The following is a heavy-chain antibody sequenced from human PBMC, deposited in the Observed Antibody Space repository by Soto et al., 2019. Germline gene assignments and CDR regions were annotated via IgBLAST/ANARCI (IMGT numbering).Heavy chain of an antibody. V-gene: IGHV1-69*13. Sequence: GASVKVSCKASGGTFSSYAISWVRQAPGQGLEWMGGIIPIFGTANCAQKFQGRVTITADESTSTAYMELSSLRSEDTAVYYCARGYSSGWYFDYWGQGTLVTVSS. J-gene: IGHJ4*02. CDR3: ARGYSSGWYFDY. D-gene: IGHD6-19*01. CDR2: IIPIFGTA. CDR1: GGTFSSYA.